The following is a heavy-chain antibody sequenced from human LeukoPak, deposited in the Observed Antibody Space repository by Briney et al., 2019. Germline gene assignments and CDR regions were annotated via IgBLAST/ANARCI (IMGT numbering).Heavy chain of an antibody. J-gene: IGHJ5*02. CDR1: GYTFTTYD. CDR3: AREAPYSTSSDWFDP. D-gene: IGHD6-6*01. Sequence: ASVKVSCKASGYTFTTYDINWVRQATGQGLEWMGWMNPNSGNTGYVQKFHGRVTFTRDTSKSTAYMGLSSLRSDDTAVYYCAREAPYSTSSDWFDPWGQGTLVTVSS. CDR2: MNPNSGNT. V-gene: IGHV1-8*03.